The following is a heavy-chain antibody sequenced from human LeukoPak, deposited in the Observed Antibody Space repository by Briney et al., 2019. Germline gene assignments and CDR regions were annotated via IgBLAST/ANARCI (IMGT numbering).Heavy chain of an antibody. V-gene: IGHV3-20*04. CDR3: ARGLRYFDWLLSTAFDY. J-gene: IGHJ4*02. CDR1: GFTFDDYG. CDR2: INWNGGST. Sequence: GGSLRLSCAASGFTFDDYGMSWVRQAPGKGLEWVSGINWNGGSTGYADSVKGRFTISRDNAKNSLYLQMNSLRAEDTALYYCARGLRYFDWLLSTAFDYWGQGTLVTVSS. D-gene: IGHD3-9*01.